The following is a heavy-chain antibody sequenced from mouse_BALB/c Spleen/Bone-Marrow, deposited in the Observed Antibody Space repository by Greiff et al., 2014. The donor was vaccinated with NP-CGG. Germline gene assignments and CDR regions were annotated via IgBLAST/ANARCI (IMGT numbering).Heavy chain of an antibody. CDR3: ARDTMDY. CDR1: GYTFTSYY. J-gene: IGHJ4*01. Sequence: VQLQQSGPELVKPGASVRISCKASGYTFTSYYIHWVKQRPGQGLEWIGWIYPGNVNTKYNEKFKGKATLTADKSSSTAYMQLSSLTSEDSAVYFWARDTMDYWGQGTSVTVSS. V-gene: IGHV1S56*01. CDR2: IYPGNVNT.